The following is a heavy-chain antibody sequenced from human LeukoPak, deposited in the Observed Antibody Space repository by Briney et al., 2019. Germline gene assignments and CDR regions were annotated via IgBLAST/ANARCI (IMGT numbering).Heavy chain of an antibody. CDR1: GFTFSSYA. V-gene: IGHV3-23*01. D-gene: IGHD3-22*01. J-gene: IGHJ4*02. Sequence: PGGSLRLSCAASGFTFSSYAMSWVRQAPGKGLEWVSAISGSGGSTYYADSVKGRFTISRDNSKNTLYLQMNSLRAEGTAVYYCAKGPRTYYYDSSGPGFLDYWGQGTLVTVSS. CDR3: AKGPRTYYYDSSGPGFLDY. CDR2: ISGSGGST.